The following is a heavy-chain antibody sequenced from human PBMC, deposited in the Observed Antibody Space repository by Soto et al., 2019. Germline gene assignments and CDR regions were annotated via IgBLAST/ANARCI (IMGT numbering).Heavy chain of an antibody. V-gene: IGHV1-18*01. J-gene: IGHJ5*01. CDR3: AREGSYGWYDC. CDR2: ISGYNGNA. Sequence: QVQLVQSGAEVRKPGASVKVSCKAAGYTFSSHGLIWVRQAPGQGLEWMGWISGYNGNAKYAQRFQGRVTMTTDTSTSTVYMDLRSLGSDDSAVSYCAREGSYGWYDCWGQGTLVTVSS. CDR1: GYTFSSHG. D-gene: IGHD2-15*01.